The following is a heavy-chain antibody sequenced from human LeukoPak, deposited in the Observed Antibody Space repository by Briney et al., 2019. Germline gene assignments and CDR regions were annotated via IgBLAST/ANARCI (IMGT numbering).Heavy chain of an antibody. CDR2: ISGSGGST. CDR3: ARGGYNRPYYYYYYMVV. Sequence: GGSLRLSCAASGFIFSSHGMNWVRQAPGKGLEWVSAISGSGGSTYYADSVKGRFTISRDNAKNTLYLQMTSLRGEDTALYYCARGGYNRPYYYYYYMVVWGKGTTVTISS. D-gene: IGHD5-18*01. CDR1: GFIFSSHG. V-gene: IGHV3-23*01. J-gene: IGHJ6*03.